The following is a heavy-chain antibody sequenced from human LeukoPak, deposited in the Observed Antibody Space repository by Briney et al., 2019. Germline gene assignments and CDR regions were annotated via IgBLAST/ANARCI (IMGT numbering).Heavy chain of an antibody. CDR2: INSDGSST. V-gene: IGHV3-74*01. Sequence: GGSLRLSCAASGFTFSSYWMHWVRQAPGKGLVWVSRINSDGSSTSYADSVKGRFTISRDNAKNTLYLKMNSLRAEDTAVYYCARVRTHYDILTGYRAYYFDYWGQGPLVTASS. J-gene: IGHJ4*02. CDR1: GFTFSSYW. CDR3: ARVRTHYDILTGYRAYYFDY. D-gene: IGHD3-9*01.